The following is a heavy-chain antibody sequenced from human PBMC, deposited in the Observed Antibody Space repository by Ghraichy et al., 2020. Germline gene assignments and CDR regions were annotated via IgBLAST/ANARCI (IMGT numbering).Heavy chain of an antibody. V-gene: IGHV3-49*03. CDR3: TREGYCSSTSCYAYFDY. Sequence: GGSLRLSCTASGFTFGDYAMSWFRQAPGKGLEWVGFIRSKAYGGTTEYAASVKGRFTISRDDSKSIAYLQMNSLKTEDTAVYYCTREGYCSSTSCYAYFDYWGQGTLVTVSS. CDR2: IRSKAYGGTT. CDR1: GFTFGDYA. D-gene: IGHD2-2*01. J-gene: IGHJ4*02.